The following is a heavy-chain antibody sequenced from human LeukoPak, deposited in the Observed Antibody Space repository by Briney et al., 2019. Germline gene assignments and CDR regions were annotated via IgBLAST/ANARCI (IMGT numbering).Heavy chain of an antibody. D-gene: IGHD3-3*01. CDR1: GGSISTYY. CDR2: VYYSGST. CDR3: ARGSDFWSGYSFDN. Sequence: SETLSLTCTVSGGSISTYYWSWIRQAPGKGLEWIGYVYYSGSTEYDPSLKSRVTISVDTSKNQFSLKMNSVTAADTAAYYCARGSDFWSGYSFDNWGQGTLVTVSS. J-gene: IGHJ4*02. V-gene: IGHV4-59*01.